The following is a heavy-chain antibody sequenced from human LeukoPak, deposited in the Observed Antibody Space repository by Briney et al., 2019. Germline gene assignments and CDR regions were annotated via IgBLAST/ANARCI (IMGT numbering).Heavy chain of an antibody. D-gene: IGHD1-26*01. Sequence: PGGSLRLPCGASGFTFSSYGMSWVRQAPGKGLEWVSGINTDGSSTNYADSVKGRFTVSRDNAKNTLYLQMNSLRAEDTAVYYCARVIGWDEPFDIWGQGTMVTVSS. CDR2: INTDGSST. CDR3: ARVIGWDEPFDI. CDR1: GFTFSSYG. V-gene: IGHV3-74*01. J-gene: IGHJ3*02.